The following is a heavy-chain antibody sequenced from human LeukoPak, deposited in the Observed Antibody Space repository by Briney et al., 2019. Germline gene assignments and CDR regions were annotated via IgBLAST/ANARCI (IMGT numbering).Heavy chain of an antibody. D-gene: IGHD3-10*01. Sequence: ASVKVSCKASGYTFTSYGISWVRQAPGQGLEWMGSISPYNGNTSYAQKLQGRVTMTTDTSTSTAYMELRSLRSDDTAVYYCTRSRAFDYWGQGTLVTVSS. CDR2: ISPYNGNT. CDR3: TRSRAFDY. V-gene: IGHV1-18*01. CDR1: GYTFTSYG. J-gene: IGHJ4*02.